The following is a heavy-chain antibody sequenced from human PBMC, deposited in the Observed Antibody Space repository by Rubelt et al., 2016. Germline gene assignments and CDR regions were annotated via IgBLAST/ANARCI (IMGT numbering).Heavy chain of an antibody. J-gene: IGHJ5*02. CDR1: GGSINYYF. D-gene: IGHD6-19*01. V-gene: IGHV4-59*04. CDR3: ARTVAGFFRRFDP. Sequence: QVQLQESGPGLVKPSETLSLTCTVSGGSINYYFWSWIRQSPGKGLEWIGSIYYSGSTYYNPSLKSRVTMSVDPSKNQLSLKVRSVTAADTAVYYCARTVAGFFRRFDPWGQGTLVTVSS. CDR2: IYYSGST.